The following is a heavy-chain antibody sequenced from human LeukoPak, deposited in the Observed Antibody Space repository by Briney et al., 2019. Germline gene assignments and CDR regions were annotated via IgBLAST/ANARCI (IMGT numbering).Heavy chain of an antibody. CDR1: GGSFSGYY. CDR3: ARVLRQWLTPRRNWFDP. Sequence: SETLSLTCAVYGGSFSGYYWSWIRQPPGKGLEWIGEINHSGSTNYNPSLKSRVTISVDTSKNQFSLKLSSVTAADTAVYYCARVLRQWLTPRRNWFDPWGQGTLVTVSS. V-gene: IGHV4-34*01. D-gene: IGHD6-19*01. J-gene: IGHJ5*02. CDR2: INHSGST.